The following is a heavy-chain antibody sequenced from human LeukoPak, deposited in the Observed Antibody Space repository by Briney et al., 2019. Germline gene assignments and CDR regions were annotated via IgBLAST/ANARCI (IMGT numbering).Heavy chain of an antibody. D-gene: IGHD2-15*01. V-gene: IGHV3-33*01. CDR1: GFTFRSYG. J-gene: IGHJ4*02. Sequence: GGSLRLSCAASGFTFRSYGMHWVRQAPGKGLEWVAVIWYDGSKRHYADSVKGRFTISRDDSKNTLYLQMNSLRDEDTAVYYCARDPASSFDYWGQGTLVTVSS. CDR2: IWYDGSKR. CDR3: ARDPASSFDY.